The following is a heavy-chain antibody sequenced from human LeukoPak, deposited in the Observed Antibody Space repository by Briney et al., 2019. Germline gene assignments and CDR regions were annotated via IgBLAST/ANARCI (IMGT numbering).Heavy chain of an antibody. J-gene: IGHJ4*02. V-gene: IGHV4-38-2*01. CDR3: ATSGGFPGQLNPRGY. CDR1: GYSISSGYY. Sequence: SETLSLTCAVSGYSISSGYYWGWIRQPPGKGLEWIGSIYHSGSTYYNPSLKSRVTISVDTSKNQFSLKLSSVTAADTAVYYCATSGGFPGQLNPRGYWGQGTLVTVSS. CDR2: IYHSGST. D-gene: IGHD1-1*01.